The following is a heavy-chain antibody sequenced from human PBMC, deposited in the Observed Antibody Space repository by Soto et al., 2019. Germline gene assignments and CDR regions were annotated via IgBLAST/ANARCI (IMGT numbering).Heavy chain of an antibody. CDR1: GGSISSGGYY. D-gene: IGHD4-17*01. Sequence: SETLSLTCTVSGGSISSGGYYWSWIRQHPGKGLEWIGYIYYSGSTYYNPSLKSRVTISVDTSKNQFSLKLSSVTAADTAVDYCARSVAYGAYARDFDYWGQGTLVTVSS. V-gene: IGHV4-31*03. CDR2: IYYSGST. CDR3: ARSVAYGAYARDFDY. J-gene: IGHJ4*02.